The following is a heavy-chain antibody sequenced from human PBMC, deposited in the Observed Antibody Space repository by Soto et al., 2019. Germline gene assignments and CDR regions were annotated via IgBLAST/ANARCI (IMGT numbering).Heavy chain of an antibody. CDR1: GYTFTGYY. V-gene: IGHV1-2*04. D-gene: IGHD6-13*01. CDR2: INPNSGGT. CDR3: ARQGGYSSSWYGGGMDV. J-gene: IGHJ6*02. Sequence: GASVKVSCTDSGYTFTGYYMHWVRQAPGQGLEWMGWINPNSGGTNYAQKFQGWVTLTRDTSISTAYMELSSLRSEDTAVYYCARQGGYSSSWYGGGMDVWGQGTTVTVSS.